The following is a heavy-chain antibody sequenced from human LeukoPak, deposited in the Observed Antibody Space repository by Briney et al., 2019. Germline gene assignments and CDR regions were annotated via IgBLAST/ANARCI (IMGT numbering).Heavy chain of an antibody. D-gene: IGHD2-2*01. CDR1: AYTFTGYY. CDR3: ARERTYQNIAPVFAP. CDR2: INPNSGGT. Sequence: ASVKVSCKASAYTFTGYYMHWVRHAPVQGLEWIGSINPNSGGTNPAQKLQGRDTMTRDTSISTAYMELSRLRSDDTAVYYCARERTYQNIAPVFAPWGQGTLVTVSS. J-gene: IGHJ5*02. V-gene: IGHV1-2*02.